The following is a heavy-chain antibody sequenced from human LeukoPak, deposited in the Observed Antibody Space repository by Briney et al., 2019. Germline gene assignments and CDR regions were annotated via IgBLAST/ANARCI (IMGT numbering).Heavy chain of an antibody. Sequence: TGGSLRLSCAASGFTFSSRGMHWVRQAPGKGLEWVALISYDGSKEYYADSVKGRFTLSRDNSKNTLHLQMNSLRAEDSALYYCARDVTGSYSFDYWGQGTLVTVSS. CDR3: ARDVTGSYSFDY. J-gene: IGHJ4*02. CDR2: ISYDGSKE. D-gene: IGHD1-26*01. CDR1: GFTFSSRG. V-gene: IGHV3-30*03.